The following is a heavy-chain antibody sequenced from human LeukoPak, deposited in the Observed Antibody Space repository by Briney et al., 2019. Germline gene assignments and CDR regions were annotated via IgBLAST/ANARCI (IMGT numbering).Heavy chain of an antibody. CDR1: GGTFSSYA. CDR3: ARGIYWYSSSWPYYYYGMDV. Sequence: SVKVSCKASGGTFSSYAISWVRQAPGQGLEWMGGIIPIFGTANYAQKFQGRVTITADESTSTAYMELSSLRSEDTAVYYCARGIYWYSSSWPYYYYGMDVWGQGTTVTVSS. J-gene: IGHJ6*02. V-gene: IGHV1-69*01. D-gene: IGHD6-13*01. CDR2: IIPIFGTA.